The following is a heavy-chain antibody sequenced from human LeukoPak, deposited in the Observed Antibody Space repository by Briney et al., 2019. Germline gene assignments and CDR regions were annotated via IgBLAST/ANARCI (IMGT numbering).Heavy chain of an antibody. D-gene: IGHD3-22*01. J-gene: IGHJ4*02. CDR2: IRDNAYTT. V-gene: IGHV3-23*01. Sequence: GGSLRLSCAASGFTFSTYAMSWVRQAQGKGLEWVSSIRDNAYTTYYADSARGRFTISRDNSKNTLYLQMIGLRAEDTAIYFCAKYYYDSSGYYDAAPLDSWGQGTLVTVFS. CDR1: GFTFSTYA. CDR3: AKYYYDSSGYYDAAPLDS.